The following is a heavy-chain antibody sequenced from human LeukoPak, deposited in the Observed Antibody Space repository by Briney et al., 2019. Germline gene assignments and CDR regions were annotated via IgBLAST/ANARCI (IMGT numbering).Heavy chain of an antibody. Sequence: GESLKISCKGSGYNFTNYWIGWVRQMPGKGLEWMGIIYPGDSDTRYSPSFQGQVTISADKSTSTAYLQWSSLKASDTAMYYCARRTDRGYYGMDVWGQGTTVTVSS. CDR3: ARRTDRGYYGMDV. CDR2: IYPGDSDT. V-gene: IGHV5-51*01. J-gene: IGHJ6*02. D-gene: IGHD3-10*01. CDR1: GYNFTNYW.